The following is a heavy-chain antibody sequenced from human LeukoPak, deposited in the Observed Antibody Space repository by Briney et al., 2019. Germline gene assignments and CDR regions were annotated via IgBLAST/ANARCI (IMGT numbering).Heavy chain of an antibody. Sequence: GGSLRLSCAASGFTFSSYAMSWVRQAPGKGLEWVAVISYDGSNKYYADSVKGRFTISRDNSKNTLYLQMNSLRAEDTAVYYCARAGSRGSVDIVVVVAATPLGAFDIWGQGTMVTVSS. CDR2: ISYDGSNK. D-gene: IGHD2-15*01. CDR1: GFTFSSYA. CDR3: ARAGSRGSVDIVVVVAATPLGAFDI. J-gene: IGHJ3*02. V-gene: IGHV3-30-3*01.